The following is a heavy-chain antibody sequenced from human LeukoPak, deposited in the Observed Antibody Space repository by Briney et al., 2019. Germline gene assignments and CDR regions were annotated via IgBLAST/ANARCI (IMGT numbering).Heavy chain of an antibody. CDR2: IKNDGSDK. CDR3: ADLGYTD. Sequence: GGSLRLSCAASGFIFSSSWMTWVRQAPGKGLEWVATIKNDGSDKYYVDSVKGRFTLSRDNAKNSLYLQMNSLRVEDTAVCYCADLGYTDGGQGTLVTVSS. D-gene: IGHD2-15*01. V-gene: IGHV3-7*01. CDR1: GFIFSSSW. J-gene: IGHJ4*02.